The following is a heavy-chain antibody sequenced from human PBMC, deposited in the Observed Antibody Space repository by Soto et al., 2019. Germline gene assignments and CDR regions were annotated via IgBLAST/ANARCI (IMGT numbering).Heavy chain of an antibody. CDR1: GFTFSKYA. Sequence: EVQLLESGGGLVKPGGSLRLSCAASGFTFSKYAMSWVRLAPGKGLEWVSSISAIGGITDYADSVKGRFTISRDNFQNILSLQMDSLRGDDTALYFCAKDKYTDSVRKVWFFDYWGRGTLVTVSS. V-gene: IGHV3-23*01. CDR3: AKDKYTDSVRKVWFFDY. CDR2: ISAIGGIT. D-gene: IGHD2-15*01. J-gene: IGHJ2*01.